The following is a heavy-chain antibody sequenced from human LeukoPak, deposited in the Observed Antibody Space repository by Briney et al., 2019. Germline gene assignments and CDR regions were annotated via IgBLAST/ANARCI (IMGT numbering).Heavy chain of an antibody. Sequence: GASVKVSCKASGYTFTSYTMHWMRQAPGQRLEWMGWINAGNGNTKYSQRFQGRVTITRDTSASTAYMELSSLRSEDTAVYYCARDRYDFYYYGMDVWGQGTTVTVSS. CDR1: GYTFTSYT. V-gene: IGHV1-3*01. CDR2: INAGNGNT. J-gene: IGHJ6*02. CDR3: ARDRYDFYYYGMDV. D-gene: IGHD3-3*01.